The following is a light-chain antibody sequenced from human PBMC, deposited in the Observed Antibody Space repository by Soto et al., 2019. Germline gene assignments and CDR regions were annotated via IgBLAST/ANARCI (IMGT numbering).Light chain of an antibody. J-gene: IGLJ1*01. V-gene: IGLV2-14*02. CDR1: SNDVGSHNL. Sequence: QSALTQPASVSGSPGQSITISCTGTSNDVGSHNLVSWYEQHPGTAPKLMIYEVNNRPSGISNRFSGSKSGNTASLTISGLQAEDEADYYCSSFTSTSTYVFGPGTKVTVL. CDR2: EVN. CDR3: SSFTSTSTYV.